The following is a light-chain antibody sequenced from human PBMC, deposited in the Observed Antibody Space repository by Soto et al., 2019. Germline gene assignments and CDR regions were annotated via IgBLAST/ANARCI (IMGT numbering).Light chain of an antibody. Sequence: IVLSQSLGSLSLSPGERANFRCRASQSVSSYLAWYQQKPGQAPRLLVYGASTRATGIPARFSGSGAGTDFTLTITSLQSEDFGVYFCQQYKDWPTTFGQGTEV. J-gene: IGKJ1*01. CDR2: GAS. V-gene: IGKV3-15*01. CDR1: QSVSSY. CDR3: QQYKDWPTT.